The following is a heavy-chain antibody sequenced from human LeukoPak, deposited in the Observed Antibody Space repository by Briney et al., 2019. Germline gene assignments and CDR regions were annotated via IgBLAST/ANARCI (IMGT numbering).Heavy chain of an antibody. J-gene: IGHJ3*02. V-gene: IGHV4-59*01. CDR1: GGSISSYY. Sequence: PSETLSLTCTVSGGSISSYYWSWIRQPPGKGLEWIGYISYSGRTNYNPSLKSRVTISVDTSKYQFSLKLTSVTAADTAVYYCAKDSLDAFDIWGQGTMVIVSS. CDR2: ISYSGRT. CDR3: AKDSLDAFDI.